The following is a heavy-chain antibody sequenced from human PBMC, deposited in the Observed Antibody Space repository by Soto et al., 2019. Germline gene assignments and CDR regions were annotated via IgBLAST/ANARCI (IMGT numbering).Heavy chain of an antibody. V-gene: IGHV3-48*01. D-gene: IGHD4-17*01. Sequence: EAQLLESGGGLVQPGGSLRLSCAASGFDFSRYTMNWVRQAPGKGLEWISYISRSSNTIYYADSVKGRFTISRDNAXXSXYLQMNSLRAEDTAVYYCTRDLGEPTGSTEYNWFDPWGQGTLVTVSS. J-gene: IGHJ5*02. CDR3: TRDLGEPTGSTEYNWFDP. CDR1: GFDFSRYT. CDR2: ISRSSNTI.